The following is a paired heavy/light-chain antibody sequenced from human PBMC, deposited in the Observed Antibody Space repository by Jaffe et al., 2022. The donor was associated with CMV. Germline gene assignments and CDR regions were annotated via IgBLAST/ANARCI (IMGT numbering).Light chain of an antibody. CDR3: QVWDSSSDHPW. J-gene: IGLJ3*02. CDR2: YDS. CDR1: NIGSKS. Sequence: SYVLTQPPSVSVAPGKTARITCGGNNIGSKSVHWYQQKPGQAPVLVIYYDSDRPSGIPERFSGSNSGNTATLTISRVEAGDEADYYCQVWDSSSDHPWFGGGTKLTVL. V-gene: IGLV3-21*04.
Heavy chain of an antibody. CDR2: IFSNDEK. CDR1: GFSLSNARMG. CDR3: ARIRVAVAGTKTRWFDP. V-gene: IGHV2-26*01. Sequence: QVTLKESGPVLVKPTETLTLTCTVSGFSLSNARMGVSWIRQPPGKALEWLAHIFSNDEKSYSTSLKSRLTISKDTSKSQVVLTMTNMDPVDTATYYCARIRVAVAGTKTRWFDPWGQGTLVTVSS. D-gene: IGHD6-19*01. J-gene: IGHJ5*02.